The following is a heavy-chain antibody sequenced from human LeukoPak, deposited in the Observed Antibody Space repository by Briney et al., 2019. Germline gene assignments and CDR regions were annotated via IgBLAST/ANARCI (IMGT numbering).Heavy chain of an antibody. CDR1: GGTFSSYA. CDR3: ARARGGNHYYDSSGHFDY. CDR2: IIPIFGTA. V-gene: IGHV1-69*05. Sequence: SVKVSCKASGGTFSSYAISWVRQAPGQGLEWMGGIIPIFGTANYAQKFQGRVTITTDESTSTAYMELSSLRSEDTAVYYCARARGGNHYYDSSGHFDYWGQGTLVTVSS. J-gene: IGHJ4*02. D-gene: IGHD3-22*01.